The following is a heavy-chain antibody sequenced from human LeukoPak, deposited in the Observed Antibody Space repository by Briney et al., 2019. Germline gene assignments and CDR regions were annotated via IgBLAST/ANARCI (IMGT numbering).Heavy chain of an antibody. CDR3: ARDHITMIVVVGFDP. CDR1: GYTFTGYY. CDR2: INPNSGGT. V-gene: IGHV1-2*02. J-gene: IGHJ5*02. D-gene: IGHD3-22*01. Sequence: GASVKISCKASGYTFTGYYMHWVQQAPGQGLEWMGWINPNSGGTNYAQKFQGRVTMTRDTSISTAYMELSRLRSDDTAVYYCARDHITMIVVVGFDPWGQGTLVTVSS.